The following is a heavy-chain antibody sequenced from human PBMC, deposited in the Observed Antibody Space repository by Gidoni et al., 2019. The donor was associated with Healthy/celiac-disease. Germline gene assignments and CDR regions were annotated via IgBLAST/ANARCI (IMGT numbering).Heavy chain of an antibody. J-gene: IGHJ1*01. D-gene: IGHD6-19*01. CDR2: ISWNSGSI. CDR1: GVTFDDYA. CDR3: AKDAQQWLVRGSHFQH. V-gene: IGHV3-9*01. Sequence: EVQLVESGGGLVQPGRSLRLSCAASGVTFDDYAMHWVRQAPGKGLEWVSGISWNSGSIGYADSVNGRFTISRDNAKNSLYLQMNSLRAEDTALYYCAKDAQQWLVRGSHFQHWGQGTLVTVSS.